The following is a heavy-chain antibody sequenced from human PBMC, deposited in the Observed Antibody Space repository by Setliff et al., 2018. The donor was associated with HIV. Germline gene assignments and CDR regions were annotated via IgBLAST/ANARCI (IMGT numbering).Heavy chain of an antibody. CDR3: ARGLGIAAAGSRRQDNWFDP. CDR2: IYYSGST. D-gene: IGHD6-13*01. Sequence: PSETLSLTCTVSGGSISSSNYYWGWIRQPPGKGLEWIGNIYYSGSTYYNPSLKSRVTISVDTSKNQFSLRLSSVTAADTAMYYCARGLGIAAAGSRRQDNWFDPWGQGTLVTVSS. CDR1: GGSISSSNYY. J-gene: IGHJ5*02. V-gene: IGHV4-39*07.